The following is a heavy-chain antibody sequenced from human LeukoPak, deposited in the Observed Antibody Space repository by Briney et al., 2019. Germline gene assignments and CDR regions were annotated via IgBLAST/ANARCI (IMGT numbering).Heavy chain of an antibody. J-gene: IGHJ4*02. Sequence: GSLRLSCAASGFTFSSYAMTWVRQAPGKGLEWVSTISGGGGSTNYTDSVKGRFTISRGNSQNTLYLQMNSLRAEDTAVYYCARDYADYVGYFFFDYWGQGTLVTVSS. CDR3: ARDYADYVGYFFFDY. CDR1: GFTFSSYA. V-gene: IGHV3-23*01. D-gene: IGHD4-17*01. CDR2: ISGGGGST.